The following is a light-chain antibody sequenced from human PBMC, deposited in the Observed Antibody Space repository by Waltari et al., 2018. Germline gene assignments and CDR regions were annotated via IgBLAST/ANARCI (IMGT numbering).Light chain of an antibody. CDR2: GNH. Sequence: QSVLTQPPSVSGAPGQRVTIPCTGTSSNIGPGYHVNWYQQLPGTAPKLLVYGNHNRPSGVPDRFSGSKSGTSASLAITGLQAEDEADYYCQSYDSSLSGSVFGGGTKVTVL. J-gene: IGLJ3*02. CDR1: SSNIGPGYH. V-gene: IGLV1-40*01. CDR3: QSYDSSLSGSV.